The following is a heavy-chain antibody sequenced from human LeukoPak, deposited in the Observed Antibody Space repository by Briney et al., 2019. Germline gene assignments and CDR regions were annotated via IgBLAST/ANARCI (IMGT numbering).Heavy chain of an antibody. CDR1: GFAFSDYW. CDR3: ARDILVYRWFDP. CDR2: IKEDGSEK. D-gene: IGHD5/OR15-5a*01. J-gene: IGHJ5*02. V-gene: IGHV3-7*01. Sequence: GGSLRLSCEASGFAFSDYWLTWVRQAPGKGLEWVANIKEDGSEKYYVESVKGRFTISRDNAKNSLYLQMNSLRAEDTAVYYCARDILVYRWFDPWGQGTLVTVSS.